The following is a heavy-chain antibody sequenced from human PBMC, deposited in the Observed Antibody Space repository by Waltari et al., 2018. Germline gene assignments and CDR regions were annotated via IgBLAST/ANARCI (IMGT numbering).Heavy chain of an antibody. D-gene: IGHD2-15*01. J-gene: IGHJ6*04. CDR2: IYYSGST. CDR3: ARVDQQLLKMDV. Sequence: QVQLQESGPGLVKPSETLSLTCTVSGGSISSYYWSWIRQPPGKGLEWIGYIYYSGSTNYNPSLKSRVTISVDTSKNQFSLKLSSVTAAATAVYYCARVDQQLLKMDVWGKGTTVTISS. CDR1: GGSISSYY. V-gene: IGHV4-59*01.